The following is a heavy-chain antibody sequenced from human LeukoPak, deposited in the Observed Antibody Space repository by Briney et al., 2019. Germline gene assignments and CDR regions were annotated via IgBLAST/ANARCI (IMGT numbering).Heavy chain of an antibody. Sequence: ASVRVSCKASGYNFISYYMHWVRQAPGQGLEWMGIINPSGGSTGYAQKFQDRVTMTRDTSTSTVYMELTSLKSEDTAVYYCAREDVVLVDAVRYDYYGMDVWGQGTTVTVSS. J-gene: IGHJ6*02. CDR1: GYNFISYY. V-gene: IGHV1-46*01. D-gene: IGHD2-8*01. CDR2: INPSGGST. CDR3: AREDVVLVDAVRYDYYGMDV.